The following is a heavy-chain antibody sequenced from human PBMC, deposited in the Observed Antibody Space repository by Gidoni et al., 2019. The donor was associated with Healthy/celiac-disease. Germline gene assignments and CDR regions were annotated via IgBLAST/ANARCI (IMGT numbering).Heavy chain of an antibody. CDR2: ISGSGGST. D-gene: IGHD3-16*02. V-gene: IGHV3-23*01. J-gene: IGHJ4*02. Sequence: EVHLLASGGGLVQPGGSLRPSCAASGFPFSPYAMSWVRQAPGKGLEWVSAISGSGGSTYYADSGKGRFTISRDNSKNTLYLQMNSLRAEDTAVYYCAKEAYDYVWGSYRSNDYWGQGTLVTVSS. CDR3: AKEAYDYVWGSYRSNDY. CDR1: GFPFSPYA.